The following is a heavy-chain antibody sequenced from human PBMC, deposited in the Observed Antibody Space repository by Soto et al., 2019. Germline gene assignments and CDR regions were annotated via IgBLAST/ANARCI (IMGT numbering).Heavy chain of an antibody. V-gene: IGHV1-69*06. CDR2: IIPIFGTA. CDR3: ASSIVVPAAMGYYGMDV. D-gene: IGHD2-2*01. Sequence: QVQLVQSGAEVKKPGSSVKVSCKASGGTFSSYAISWVRQAPGQGLEWMGGIIPIFGTANYAQKFQGRVTMTADKSTSTAYMELSSLRSEDTAVYYCASSIVVPAAMGYYGMDVWGQGTTVTVSS. CDR1: GGTFSSYA. J-gene: IGHJ6*02.